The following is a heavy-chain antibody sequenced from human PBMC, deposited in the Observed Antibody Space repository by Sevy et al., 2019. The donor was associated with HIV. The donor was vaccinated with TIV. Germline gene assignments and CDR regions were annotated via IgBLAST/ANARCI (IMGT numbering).Heavy chain of an antibody. CDR2: MNPNSGNT. J-gene: IGHJ3*02. V-gene: IGHV1-8*03. Sequence: ASVKVSCKASGYTFTSYDINWVRQATGQGLEWMGWMNPNSGNTGYAQKFQGRVTITRNTSISTAYTELSSLRSEDTAVYYCARQGLGYLDAFDIWGQGTMVTVS. CDR3: ARQGLGYLDAFDI. CDR1: GYTFTSYD. D-gene: IGHD5-12*01.